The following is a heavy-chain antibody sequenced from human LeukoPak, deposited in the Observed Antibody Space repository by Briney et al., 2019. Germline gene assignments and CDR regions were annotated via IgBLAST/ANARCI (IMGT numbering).Heavy chain of an antibody. CDR3: ARELSPGYFDL. CDR1: GGSISSGGYS. J-gene: IGHJ2*01. CDR2: IYHSGST. V-gene: IGHV4-30-2*01. Sequence: SETLSLTCAVSGGSISSGGYSWSWIRQPPGKGLEWIGYIYHSGSTYYNPSLKSRVTISVDRSKNQFSLKLSSVTAADTAVYYCARELSPGYFDLWGRGTLVTVSS.